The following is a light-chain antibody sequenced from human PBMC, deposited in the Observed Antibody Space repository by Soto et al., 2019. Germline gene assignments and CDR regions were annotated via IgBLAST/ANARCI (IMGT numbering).Light chain of an antibody. CDR2: GAS. V-gene: IGKV3-20*01. CDR1: QSGSSSY. Sequence: EIVLTQSPDTLSLSPGERATLSCRASQSGSSSYLAWYQQKPGQAPRLLIYGASSRATGVPDRFSGSGSGTDFTLTISRLEPEDFAVYYCQQYDSSPPYTFGQGTKLEIK. J-gene: IGKJ2*01. CDR3: QQYDSSPPYT.